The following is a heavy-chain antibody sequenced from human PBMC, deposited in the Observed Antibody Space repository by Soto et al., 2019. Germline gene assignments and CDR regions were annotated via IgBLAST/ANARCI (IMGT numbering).Heavy chain of an antibody. CDR1: GYTFTSYG. CDR2: ISAYNGNT. D-gene: IGHD3-9*01. Sequence: ASVKVSCKASGYTFTSYGISWVRQAPGQGLEWMGWISAYNGNTNYAQKLQGRVTMTTDTSTSTAYMELRSLRSDDTAVYYCARDQDPYYDILTGPDAFDILAQGTMVTVSS. CDR3: ARDQDPYYDILTGPDAFDI. V-gene: IGHV1-18*01. J-gene: IGHJ3*02.